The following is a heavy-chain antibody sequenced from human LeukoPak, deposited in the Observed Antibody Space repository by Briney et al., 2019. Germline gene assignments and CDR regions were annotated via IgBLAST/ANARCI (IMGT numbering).Heavy chain of an antibody. Sequence: GGSLRLSCAASGFTFSSYWMHWVRQAPGKGLVWVSRINSDGSSTNYADSVKGRFTISRDNAKNTLYLQMNSLRAEDTAVYYCVRVKEWLSPLPFDYWGQGTLVTVSS. V-gene: IGHV3-74*01. CDR1: GFTFSSYW. J-gene: IGHJ4*02. CDR3: VRVKEWLSPLPFDY. D-gene: IGHD3-3*01. CDR2: INSDGSST.